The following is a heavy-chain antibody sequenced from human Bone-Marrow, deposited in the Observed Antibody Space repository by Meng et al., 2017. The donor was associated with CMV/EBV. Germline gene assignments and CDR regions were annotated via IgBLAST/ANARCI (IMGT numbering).Heavy chain of an antibody. CDR1: GFTFSSYA. CDR3: ARGPGGDGYNPGWFDP. J-gene: IGHJ5*02. Sequence: LSLTCAASGFTFSSYAMNWVRQAPGKGLEWVSSISSSSSYIYYSDSVKGRFTISRDNARNSLYLQMNSLRAEDTAVFYCARGPGGDGYNPGWFDPWGQGTLVTVSS. V-gene: IGHV3-21*01. D-gene: IGHD5-24*01. CDR2: ISSSSSYI.